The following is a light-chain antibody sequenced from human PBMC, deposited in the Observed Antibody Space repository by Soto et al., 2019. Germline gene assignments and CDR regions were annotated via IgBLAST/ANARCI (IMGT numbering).Light chain of an antibody. Sequence: QPVLTQSPSASASLGASVKLTCTLSSGHSSYIIAWHQQQPEKGPRYLMKLSSDGSHTKGDGIPDRFSGSSSGAERYLTISSLQSEDEADYYCQTWATGIVVFGGGTQLTVL. V-gene: IGLV4-69*01. J-gene: IGLJ2*01. CDR2: LSSDGSH. CDR3: QTWATGIVV. CDR1: SGHSSYI.